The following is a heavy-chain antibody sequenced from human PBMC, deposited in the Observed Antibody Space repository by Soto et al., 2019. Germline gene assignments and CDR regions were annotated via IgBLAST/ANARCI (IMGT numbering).Heavy chain of an antibody. J-gene: IGHJ3*02. Sequence: QVQLQQWGAGLLKPSETLSLTCAVYGGFVSSGSYYWSWIRQPPGKGLEWIGEMSHSGGTHFNPYLKSRFTISVATSKNQFSLKMSSVTAADTALYYCARVERGTATTVVDAFDIWGPGTMVTVSS. V-gene: IGHV4-34*01. CDR2: MSHSGGT. CDR3: ARVERGTATTVVDAFDI. CDR1: GGFVSSGSYY. D-gene: IGHD1-1*01.